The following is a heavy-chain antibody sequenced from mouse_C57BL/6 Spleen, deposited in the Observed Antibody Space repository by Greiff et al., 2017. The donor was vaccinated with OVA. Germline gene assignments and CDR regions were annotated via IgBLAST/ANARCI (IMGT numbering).Heavy chain of an antibody. CDR1: GYTFTSYW. J-gene: IGHJ4*01. D-gene: IGHD1-1*01. CDR2: IDPSDSYT. CDR3: ARKDYGSSYAMDY. V-gene: IGHV1-69*01. Sequence: QVQLQQPGAELVMPGASVKLSCKASGYTFTSYWMHWVKQRPGQGLEWIGEIDPSDSYTNYNQKFKGKSTLTVDESSSTAYMQLSSLTSEDSAVYYCARKDYGSSYAMDYWGQGTSVTVSS.